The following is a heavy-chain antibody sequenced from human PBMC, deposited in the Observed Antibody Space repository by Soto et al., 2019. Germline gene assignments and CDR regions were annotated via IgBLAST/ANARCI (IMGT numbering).Heavy chain of an antibody. Sequence: SETLSLTCTVSGGSISSSSYYWGWIRQPPGKGLEWIGYIYYSGSTNYNPSLKSRVTISVDTSKNQFSLKLSSVTAADTAVYYCARGRIAVHGMTNWWFDPWGQGTLVTVSS. CDR3: ARGRIAVHGMTNWWFDP. D-gene: IGHD6-19*01. J-gene: IGHJ5*02. CDR2: IYYSGST. CDR1: GGSISSSSYY. V-gene: IGHV4-61*05.